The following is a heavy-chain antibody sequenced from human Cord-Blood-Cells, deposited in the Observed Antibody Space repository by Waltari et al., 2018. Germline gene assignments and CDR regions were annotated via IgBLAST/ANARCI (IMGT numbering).Heavy chain of an antibody. CDR1: GGTFSRYA. J-gene: IGHJ4*02. Sequence: QVQLVQSGAEVKKPGSWEKVSCKASGGTFSRYAISWVRQAPGQGLEWMGRIIPILGIANYAQKFQGRVTITADKSTSTAYMELSSLRSEDTAVYYCARMSSPTSSDYWGQGTLVTVSS. CDR3: ARMSSPTSSDY. CDR2: IIPILGIA. D-gene: IGHD6-13*01. V-gene: IGHV1-69*09.